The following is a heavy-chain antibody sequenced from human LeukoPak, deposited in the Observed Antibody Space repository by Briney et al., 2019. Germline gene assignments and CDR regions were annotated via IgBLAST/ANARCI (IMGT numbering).Heavy chain of an antibody. CDR2: INPSGGST. D-gene: IGHD3-10*01. CDR1: GYSFSTHW. J-gene: IGHJ5*02. V-gene: IGHV1-46*01. CDR3: ARRVLLWFGELRYSWFDP. Sequence: ASVKVSCKASGYSFSTHWMHWVRQAPGQGLEWMGIINPSGGSTSYAQKFQGRVTMTRDMSTSTVYMELSSLRSEDTAVYYCARRVLLWFGELRYSWFDPWGQGTLVTVSS.